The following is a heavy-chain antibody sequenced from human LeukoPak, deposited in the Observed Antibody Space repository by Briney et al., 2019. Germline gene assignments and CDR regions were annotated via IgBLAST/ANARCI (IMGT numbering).Heavy chain of an antibody. Sequence: PSETLSLTCTVSDGSISSGSYYGSWIRQPAGKGLEWIGRIYTSGSTNHNPSLTSRVTISVDTSKNQFSLKLSSVTAADTAVYYCARDHVDEVVAATGGFDPWGQGTLVTVSS. V-gene: IGHV4-61*02. CDR2: IYTSGST. D-gene: IGHD2-15*01. CDR1: DGSISSGSYY. J-gene: IGHJ5*02. CDR3: ARDHVDEVVAATGGFDP.